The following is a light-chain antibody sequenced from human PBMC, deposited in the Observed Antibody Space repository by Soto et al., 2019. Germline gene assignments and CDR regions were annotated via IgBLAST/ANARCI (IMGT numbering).Light chain of an antibody. CDR3: NAYRNTAARYV. CDR1: SRDVGGYNY. CDR2: DVG. V-gene: IGLV2-14*03. Sequence: QSALTQPASVSGSPGQSITISCTGTSRDVGGYNYVSWYQHRPGGVPKLSICDVGNRTSDVSDRFSGSKSGDTASLTISGLRTEDEADYYCNAYRNTAARYVFGTGTKLTVL. J-gene: IGLJ1*01.